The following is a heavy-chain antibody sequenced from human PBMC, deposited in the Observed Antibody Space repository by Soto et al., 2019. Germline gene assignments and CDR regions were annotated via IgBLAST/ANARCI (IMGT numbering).Heavy chain of an antibody. Sequence: SETLSLTCAVYGGSFSGYYWSWIRQPPGKGLEWIGEINHSGSTNYNPSLKSRVTISVDTSKNQFSLKLSSVTAADTAVYYCARQAYSSGWYPFDDWGQGTLVTVAS. J-gene: IGHJ4*02. V-gene: IGHV4-34*01. CDR3: ARQAYSSGWYPFDD. D-gene: IGHD6-19*01. CDR1: GGSFSGYY. CDR2: INHSGST.